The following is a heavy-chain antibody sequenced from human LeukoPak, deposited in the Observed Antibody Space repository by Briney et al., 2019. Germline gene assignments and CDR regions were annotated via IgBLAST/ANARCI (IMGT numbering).Heavy chain of an antibody. CDR3: AKDIRLSYVGDDY. CDR1: GFTFSSYA. V-gene: IGHV3-23*01. CDR2: ISGSGGST. D-gene: IGHD3-10*02. J-gene: IGHJ4*02. Sequence: PGGSLRLSCAASGFTFSSYAMSWVRQAPGKGLEWVSAISGSGGSTYYADSVKGRFTISRDNSKNTLYLQMNSLRAEDTAVYHCAKDIRLSYVGDDYWGQGTLVTVSS.